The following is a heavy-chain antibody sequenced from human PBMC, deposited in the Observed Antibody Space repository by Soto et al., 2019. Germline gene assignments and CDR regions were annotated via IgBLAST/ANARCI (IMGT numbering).Heavy chain of an antibody. Sequence: PSETLSLTCTVSGGSITNYYWSWIRQPAGKGLEWIGRIYTKERTNYNLSFRNRVTMSVDTSKNQFSLKLDAVTAADTSVYYCARDDYKDGGNNWFDPWGQGTLVTVSS. CDR1: GGSITNYY. V-gene: IGHV4-4*07. CDR3: ARDDYKDGGNNWFDP. J-gene: IGHJ5*02. D-gene: IGHD3-16*01. CDR2: IYTKERT.